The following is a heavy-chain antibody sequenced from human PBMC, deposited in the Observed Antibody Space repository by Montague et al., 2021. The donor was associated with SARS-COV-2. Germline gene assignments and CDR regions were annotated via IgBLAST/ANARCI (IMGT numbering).Heavy chain of an antibody. D-gene: IGHD3-9*01. CDR2: IYYSGST. Sequence: SETLSLTCTVSGGSISSYYWSWIRQPPGKGLEWIGYIYYSGSTNYNPSLKSRVTISVDTSKNQFSLKLSSVTAADTAVYYCAGHKSFDWLLIPKVGYYCMDVWGQGATGTVPS. J-gene: IGHJ6*02. CDR1: GGSISSYY. V-gene: IGHV4-59*08. CDR3: AGHKSFDWLLIPKVGYYCMDV.